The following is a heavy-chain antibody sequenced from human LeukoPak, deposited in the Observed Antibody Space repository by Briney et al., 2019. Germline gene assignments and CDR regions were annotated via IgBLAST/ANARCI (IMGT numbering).Heavy chain of an antibody. D-gene: IGHD5-18*01. CDR1: GFTFSSYA. CDR3: AKDRYTAMGRDAFDI. J-gene: IGHJ3*02. V-gene: IGHV3-23*01. CDR2: IGGSGGTT. Sequence: PGGSLRLSCAASGFTFSSYAMSWVRQAPGKGLEWVSGIGGSGGTTYYADSVKGRFSISRDNSKNTVYLQVNSLRAEDTAVYYCAKDRYTAMGRDAFDIWGQGTMVTVSS.